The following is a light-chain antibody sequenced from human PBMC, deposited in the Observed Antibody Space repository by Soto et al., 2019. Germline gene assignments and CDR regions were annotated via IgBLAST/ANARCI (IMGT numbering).Light chain of an antibody. J-gene: IGKJ5*01. CDR3: QQYLNFPIT. CDR2: QAS. CDR1: QSIIKW. Sequence: DVQMTQSPSTLSASVGDRVTITCRASQSIIKWLAWYQQKPGKAPRFLIHQASVLETGVPSRFSGSGSETEFALTINSLQPDDFGVYYCQQYLNFPITFGQGTRLDIK. V-gene: IGKV1-5*03.